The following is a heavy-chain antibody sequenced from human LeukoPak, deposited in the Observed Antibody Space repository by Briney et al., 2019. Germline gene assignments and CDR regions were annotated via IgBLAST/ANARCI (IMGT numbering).Heavy chain of an antibody. Sequence: ASETLSLTCTVSGGSISSSSYYWGWIRQPPGKGLEYIGSIYYSGRTYYNPSLKSRVTVSVDTSKNQFSLKLSSVTAADTAVYYYARHQGRDGYNFVVWFDPWGQGTLVTVSS. D-gene: IGHD5-24*01. V-gene: IGHV4-39*01. CDR1: GGSISSSSYY. J-gene: IGHJ5*02. CDR2: IYYSGRT. CDR3: ARHQGRDGYNFVVWFDP.